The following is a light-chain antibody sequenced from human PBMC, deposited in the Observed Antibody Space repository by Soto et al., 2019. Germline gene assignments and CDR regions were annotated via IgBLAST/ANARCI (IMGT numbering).Light chain of an antibody. CDR3: QQYNNWPLG. CDR2: GAS. V-gene: IGKV3-15*01. J-gene: IGKJ4*01. Sequence: EIVEIQGRATIYMSPGERATLSCRASQSVSSNLAWYQQKPGQAPRLLIYGASTRATGIPARFSGSGSGTEFTLTISSLQSEDFAVYYCQQYNNWPLGFGGGTKVYI. CDR1: QSVSSN.